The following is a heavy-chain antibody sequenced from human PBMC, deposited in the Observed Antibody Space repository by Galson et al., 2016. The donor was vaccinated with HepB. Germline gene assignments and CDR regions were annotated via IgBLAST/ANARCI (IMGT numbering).Heavy chain of an antibody. Sequence: SLRLSCAASGSPFNDYAMHWLRQAPGKGLEWVAVISDDGSHQFYADSVRGRFLISRDKSKNTLYLQMNSLRSEDTALYYCAGVRQRGPRFCTTGVCYTDVLDHWGQGTLVTVSS. CDR2: ISDDGSHQ. V-gene: IGHV3-30-3*01. CDR1: GSPFNDYA. CDR3: AGVRQRGPRFCTTGVCYTDVLDH. D-gene: IGHD2-8*01. J-gene: IGHJ4*02.